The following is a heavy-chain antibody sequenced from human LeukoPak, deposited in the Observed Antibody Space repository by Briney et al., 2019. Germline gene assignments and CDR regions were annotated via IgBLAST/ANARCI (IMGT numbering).Heavy chain of an antibody. CDR2: IYYSGST. Sequence: PSETLSLTCTVSGGSISSYYWSWIRQPPGKGLEWIGYIYYSGSTNYNPSLKSRVTISVDASKNQFPLKLSSVTAADTAVYYCARLNGGWFDPWGQGTLVTVSS. CDR3: ARLNGGWFDP. V-gene: IGHV4-59*08. J-gene: IGHJ5*02. CDR1: GGSISSYY. D-gene: IGHD3-16*01.